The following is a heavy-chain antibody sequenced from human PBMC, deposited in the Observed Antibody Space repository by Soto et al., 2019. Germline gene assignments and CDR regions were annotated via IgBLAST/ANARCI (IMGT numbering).Heavy chain of an antibody. CDR1: GFTSSNYS. J-gene: IGHJ6*02. CDR2: TSGSGHYI. Sequence: GGPLRLSYAGSGFTSSNYSMIWIRQAPGKGLEWVSTTSGSGHYIQYRDSVKGRFTISRDNSKNTLCLQMNSLRAEDTAVYYCAGGAMVTPYYYGLDVWGQGTTVTVSS. V-gene: IGHV3-23*01. D-gene: IGHD5-18*01. CDR3: AGGAMVTPYYYGLDV.